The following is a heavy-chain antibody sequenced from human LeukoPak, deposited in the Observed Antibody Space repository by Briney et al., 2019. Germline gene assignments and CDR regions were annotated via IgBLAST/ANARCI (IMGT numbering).Heavy chain of an antibody. CDR1: GFALSTSG. CDR2: ISHDGRNQ. D-gene: IGHD3-10*01. CDR3: AKDLGGGSGSYYLDF. J-gene: IGHJ4*02. V-gene: IGHV3-30*18. Sequence: GGSLRLSCAASGFALSTSGMHRVRQAPAKGLEWVALISHDGRNQSSADSVKGRVTISRDNSKNTLYLQMNSLTVEDTAVYYCAKDLGGGSGSYYLDFWGQGTLVTVSS.